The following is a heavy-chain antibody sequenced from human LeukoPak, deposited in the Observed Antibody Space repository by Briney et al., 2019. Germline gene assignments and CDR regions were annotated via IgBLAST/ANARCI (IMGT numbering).Heavy chain of an antibody. CDR1: GGSISSGGYY. J-gene: IGHJ6*02. V-gene: IGHV4-31*03. CDR2: IYYTGST. D-gene: IGHD5-12*01. Sequence: SETLSLTCTVSGGSISSGGYYWSWIRQHPEKGLEWIGYIYYTGSTFYNPSLKSRVIISVDTSKNQFSLRLSSVTVADTAVYCCASSEATTTPPPYGMDVWGQGTTVTVSS. CDR3: ASSEATTTPPPYGMDV.